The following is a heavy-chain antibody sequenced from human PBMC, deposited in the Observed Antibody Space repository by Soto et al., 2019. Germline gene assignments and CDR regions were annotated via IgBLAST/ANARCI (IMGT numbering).Heavy chain of an antibody. Sequence: QVQLVQSGAEVKKPGSSVKVSCKASGGTFSSYTISWVRQAPGQGLEWMGRIIPILGIANYAQKFQGRVTITAYKSTSTDYMELSSLRSEDTAVYYCAKSTNTRTDVGYFDYWGQGTLVTVSS. CDR1: GGTFSSYT. V-gene: IGHV1-69*02. J-gene: IGHJ4*02. CDR2: IIPILGIA. D-gene: IGHD1-26*01. CDR3: AKSTNTRTDVGYFDY.